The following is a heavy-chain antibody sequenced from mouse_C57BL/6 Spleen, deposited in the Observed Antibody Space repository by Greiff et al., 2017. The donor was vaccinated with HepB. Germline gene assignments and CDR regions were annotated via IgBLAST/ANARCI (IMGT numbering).Heavy chain of an antibody. D-gene: IGHD1-1*01. V-gene: IGHV1-85*01. J-gene: IGHJ4*01. CDR2: IYPSDGST. CDR3: AREPIRNYAMDY. CDR1: GYTFTSYD. Sequence: QVQLKQSGPELVKPGASVKLSCKASGYTFTSYDINWVKQRPGQGLEWIGWIYPSDGSTKYNEKFKGKATLTVDTSYSTVYMELHSLTSEDSAVYFCAREPIRNYAMDYWGQGTSVTVSS.